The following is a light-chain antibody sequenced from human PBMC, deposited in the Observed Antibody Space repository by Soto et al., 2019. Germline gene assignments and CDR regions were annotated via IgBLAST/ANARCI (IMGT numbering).Light chain of an antibody. CDR3: QHYDNSPWT. CDR2: DAS. Sequence: IQMTQSPSTLSASVGDRVIIACRARQSISRWLAWYQQKPGKAPKVLIYDASSLKSGVPSRFSGSGSGTEFTLSISSLQPDDFATYYCQHYDNSPWTCGQGTKVDIK. CDR1: QSISRW. V-gene: IGKV1-5*01. J-gene: IGKJ1*01.